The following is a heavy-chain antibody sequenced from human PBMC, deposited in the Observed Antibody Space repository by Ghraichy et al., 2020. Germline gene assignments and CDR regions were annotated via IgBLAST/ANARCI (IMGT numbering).Heavy chain of an antibody. CDR2: VYYFKGT. J-gene: IGHJ4*02. CDR1: GGSISRYH. V-gene: IGHV4-59*08. D-gene: IGHD5-18*01. CDR3: ARHERGPYRDASMLG. Sequence: SQTLSLTCAVSGGSISRYHWSWIRQPPGKGLEWIGYVYYFKGTNYNYNPSLKSRVAFSLDTSKNQFSLKLTSVTAADTAVYYCARHERGPYRDASMLGWGQGTLVSVSS.